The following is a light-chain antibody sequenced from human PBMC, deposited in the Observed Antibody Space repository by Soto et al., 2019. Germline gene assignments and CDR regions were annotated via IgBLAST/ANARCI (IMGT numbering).Light chain of an antibody. V-gene: IGKV1-8*01. J-gene: IGKJ5*01. Sequence: AIRMTQSPSSFSASTGDRVTITCRASQTINSYLAWYQQKPGKAPKLLIYAASTLQSGVPSRFSGSGSGTDFTLTISCLQSEDFATYYCQQYYSYPHTFGQGTRLEIK. CDR1: QTINSY. CDR3: QQYYSYPHT. CDR2: AAS.